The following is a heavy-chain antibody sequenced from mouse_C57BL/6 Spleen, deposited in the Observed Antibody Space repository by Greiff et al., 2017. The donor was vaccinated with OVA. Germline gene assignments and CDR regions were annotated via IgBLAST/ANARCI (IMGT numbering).Heavy chain of an antibody. D-gene: IGHD2-5*01. Sequence: VQLQQSGPGLVQPSQSLSITCTVSGFSLTSYGVHWVRQSPGKGLEWLGVIWSGGSTDYNAAFISRLSISKDNSKSQVFFKMNSLQADDTAIYYCARNEDSNYYFDYWGQGTTLTVSS. CDR3: ARNEDSNYYFDY. J-gene: IGHJ2*01. CDR1: GFSLTSYG. V-gene: IGHV2-2*01. CDR2: IWSGGST.